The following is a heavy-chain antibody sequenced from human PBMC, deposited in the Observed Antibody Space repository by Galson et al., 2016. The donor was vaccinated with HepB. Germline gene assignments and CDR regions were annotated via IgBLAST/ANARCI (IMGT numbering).Heavy chain of an antibody. CDR2: MHVADSHT. Sequence: QSGAEVKKPGESLKISCKGSGYNFATYWIGWVRQMPGKGLEWMAIMHVADSHTKYSPSFQGQVSISADKSISTAYMRWSSLQASDTAIYYCAGAVNGDFRWGVWGQGTTVTGSS. D-gene: IGHD4-17*01. V-gene: IGHV5-51*01. CDR1: GYNFATYW. CDR3: AGAVNGDFRWGV. J-gene: IGHJ6*02.